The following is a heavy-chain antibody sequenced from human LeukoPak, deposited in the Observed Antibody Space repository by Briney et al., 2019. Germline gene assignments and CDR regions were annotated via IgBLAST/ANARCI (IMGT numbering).Heavy chain of an antibody. CDR2: IYYGGST. D-gene: IGHD2-15*01. V-gene: IGHV4-59*01. CDR1: GGSISSYY. J-gene: IGHJ6*03. CDR3: ARLRFSRCSGGSCYSPRLGLTYYYYMDV. Sequence: SETLSLTCTVSGGSISSYYWSWIRQPPGKGLEWIGYIYYGGSTNYNPSLKSRVTISVDTSKNQFSLKLSSVTAADTAVYYCARLRFSRCSGGSCYSPRLGLTYYYYMDVWGKGTTVTISS.